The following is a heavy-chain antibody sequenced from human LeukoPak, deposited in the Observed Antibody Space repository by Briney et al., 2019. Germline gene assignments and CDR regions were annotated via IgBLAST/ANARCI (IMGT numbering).Heavy chain of an antibody. CDR1: GFTFSTYS. D-gene: IGHD3-22*01. CDR2: ITSSTSNI. V-gene: IGHV3-48*01. Sequence: PGGSLRLSCAASGFTFSTYSMNWVRQAPGKGLEWVSYITSSTSNIYYADSVKGRFTISRDNAKNSLYLQMNSLRVEDTAVYYCVSWAGKYYETSDYYLPPANSWGQGTLVTVSS. CDR3: VSWAGKYYETSDYYLPPANS. J-gene: IGHJ4*02.